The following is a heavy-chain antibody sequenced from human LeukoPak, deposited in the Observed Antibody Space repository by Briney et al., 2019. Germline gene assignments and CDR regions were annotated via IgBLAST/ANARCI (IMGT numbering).Heavy chain of an antibody. J-gene: IGHJ4*02. CDR1: GFTFDDYA. D-gene: IGHD3-10*01. CDR2: ISGDGGST. CDR3: AKDGSGSYYNVLFDY. Sequence: TGGSLRLSCAASGFTFDDYAMHWVRPAPGKGLEWVSLISGDGGSTYYADSVKGRFTISRDNSKNSLYLQMNSLRTEDTALYYCAKDGSGSYYNVLFDYWGQGTLVTVSS. V-gene: IGHV3-43*02.